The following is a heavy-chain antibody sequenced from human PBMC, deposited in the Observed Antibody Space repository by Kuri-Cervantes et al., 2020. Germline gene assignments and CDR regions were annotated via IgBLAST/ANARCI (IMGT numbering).Heavy chain of an antibody. CDR2: IYHSGST. D-gene: IGHD1-14*01. CDR1: GYSISSGYY. J-gene: IGHJ5*02. CDR3: ARGRNGDTTSPP. Sequence: SETLSLTCTVSGYSISSGYYWGWIRQPPGKGLEWIGSIYHSGSTYYNPSLKSRVTISVDTSKNQFSLKLSSVTAADTAVYYCARGRNGDTTSPPWGQGTLVTVSS. V-gene: IGHV4-38-2*02.